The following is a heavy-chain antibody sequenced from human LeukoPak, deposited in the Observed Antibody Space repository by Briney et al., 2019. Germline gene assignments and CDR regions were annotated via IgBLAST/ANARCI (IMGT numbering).Heavy chain of an antibody. J-gene: IGHJ6*02. CDR1: GGSFSGYY. D-gene: IGHD3/OR15-3a*01. V-gene: IGHV4-34*01. CDR2: IYYSGST. Sequence: SETLSLTCAVYGGSFSGYYWSWIRQPPGKGLEWIGSIYYSGSTYYNPSLKSRVTISVDTSKNQFSLKLSSVTAADTAVYYCARDAGTSYYYYYGMDVWGQGTTVTVSS. CDR3: ARDAGTSYYYYYGMDV.